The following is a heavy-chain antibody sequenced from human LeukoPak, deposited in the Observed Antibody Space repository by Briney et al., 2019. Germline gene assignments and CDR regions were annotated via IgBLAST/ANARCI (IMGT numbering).Heavy chain of an antibody. V-gene: IGHV4-61*02. J-gene: IGHJ5*02. D-gene: IGHD2/OR15-2a*01. CDR1: GGSNSSGSYY. CDR2: IYTSGST. CDR3: ARVEYGWFDP. Sequence: SETLSLTCTVSGGSNSSGSYYWSWIRQPAGKGLEWIGRIYTSGSTNYNPSLKSRVTISVDTSKNQFSLKLSSVTAADTAVYYCARVEYGWFDPWGQGTLVTVSS.